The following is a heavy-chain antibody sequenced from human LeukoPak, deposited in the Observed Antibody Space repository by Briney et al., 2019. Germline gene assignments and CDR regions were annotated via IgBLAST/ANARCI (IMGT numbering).Heavy chain of an antibody. V-gene: IGHV3-11*06. CDR2: ISSSSSYT. CDR1: GFTFSDYY. Sequence: GGSLRLSCAASGFTFSDYYMSWIRQAPGKGLEWVSYISSSSSYTNYADSVKGRFTISRDNEKKSLYLQMNSLRAEDTAVFYCARDAGTYYYGSGSPHFDYWGQGTLVTVSS. D-gene: IGHD3-10*01. J-gene: IGHJ4*02. CDR3: ARDAGTYYYGSGSPHFDY.